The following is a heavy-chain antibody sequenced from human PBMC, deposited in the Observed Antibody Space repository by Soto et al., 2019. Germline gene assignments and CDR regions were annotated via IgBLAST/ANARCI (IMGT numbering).Heavy chain of an antibody. CDR3: ARGGVRCSGGSCPHNWFDP. J-gene: IGHJ5*02. CDR2: ISAYNGET. D-gene: IGHD2-15*01. Sequence: ASVKVSCTASGYTNTSYGISWVRQAPEQGFEWLGWISAYNGETTYAQKLQGRITMATDTSTSTAYMELRSLRSDDTAVYYCARGGVRCSGGSCPHNWFDPWGQGTLVTVSS. CDR1: GYTNTSYG. V-gene: IGHV1-18*01.